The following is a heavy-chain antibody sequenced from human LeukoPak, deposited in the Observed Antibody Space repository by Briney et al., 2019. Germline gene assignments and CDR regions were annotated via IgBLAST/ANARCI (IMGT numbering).Heavy chain of an antibody. CDR1: GFIFSSHW. V-gene: IGHV3-7*03. Sequence: GGSLRLSCTSSGFIFSSHWMNWVRQAPGKGPEWVANIKYDGSVQYYVDSVKGRFSISRDNTKNLLYLQMNSLRVVDTAVYYCARDYGWSFANWGQGTLVTVSS. CDR2: IKYDGSVQ. CDR3: ARDYGWSFAN. J-gene: IGHJ4*02. D-gene: IGHD3-10*01.